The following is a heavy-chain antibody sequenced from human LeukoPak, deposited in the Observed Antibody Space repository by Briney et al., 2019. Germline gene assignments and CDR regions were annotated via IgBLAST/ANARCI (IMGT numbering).Heavy chain of an antibody. J-gene: IGHJ4*02. CDR1: GGSFSGYY. CDR2: INHSGST. D-gene: IGHD1-14*01. Sequence: SETLSLTCAVYGGSFSGYYWSWIRQPPGKGLEWIGEINHSGSTNYNPSHKSRVTISVDTSKNQFSLKLSSVTAADTAVYYCARGREPFDYWGQGTLVTVSS. V-gene: IGHV4-34*01. CDR3: ARGREPFDY.